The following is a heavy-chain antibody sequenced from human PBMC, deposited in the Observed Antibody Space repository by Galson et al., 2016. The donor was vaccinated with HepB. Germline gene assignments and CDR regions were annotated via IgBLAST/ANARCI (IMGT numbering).Heavy chain of an antibody. Sequence: SLRLSCAAFGFTFSGSAIHWVRQASGKGLEWVGRIRSKANNYATVYSAPVKGRFTISRDNSKNTLYLQMNSLRAEDTAVYYCAKEGRQYGDYDFDHWGQGTLVTVSS. J-gene: IGHJ4*02. CDR3: AKEGRQYGDYDFDH. CDR1: GFTFSGSA. CDR2: IRSKANNYAT. V-gene: IGHV3-73*01. D-gene: IGHD4-17*01.